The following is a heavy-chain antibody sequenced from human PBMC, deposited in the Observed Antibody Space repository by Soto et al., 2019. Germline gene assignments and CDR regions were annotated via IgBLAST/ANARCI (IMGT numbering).Heavy chain of an antibody. Sequence: GGSLRLSCAASGFTFSSYAMSWVRQAPGKGLEWVSAISGSGGSTYYADSVKGRFTISRDNSKNTLYLQMNSLRAEDTAVYYCAKDLGYYDSSGYYPNWFDPWGQGTLVTVSS. CDR2: ISGSGGST. V-gene: IGHV3-23*01. D-gene: IGHD3-22*01. CDR3: AKDLGYYDSSGYYPNWFDP. CDR1: GFTFSSYA. J-gene: IGHJ5*02.